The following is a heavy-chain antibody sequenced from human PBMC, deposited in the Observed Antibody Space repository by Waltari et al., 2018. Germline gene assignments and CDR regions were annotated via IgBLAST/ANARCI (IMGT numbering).Heavy chain of an antibody. CDR3: ARGTEVASYNWFDP. J-gene: IGHJ5*02. V-gene: IGHV1-2*06. D-gene: IGHD5-12*01. Sequence: QVQLVQSGAEVKKPGASVKVSCKASGYTFTDSYIHWVRQAPGQGLEWMGRINPNSGDTNFAQKFQGRVTMTRDTSISTAYMELSRLRSDDTAVYYCARGTEVASYNWFDPWGQGTLVTVSS. CDR1: GYTFTDSY. CDR2: INPNSGDT.